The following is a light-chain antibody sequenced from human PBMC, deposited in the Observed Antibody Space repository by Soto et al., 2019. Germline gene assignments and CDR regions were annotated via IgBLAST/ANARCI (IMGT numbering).Light chain of an antibody. Sequence: EIVMTQSPATLSVSPGERATLSCRASQSVSSNLAWYQQKPGQAPRFLIYGASTRATGIPARFSGSGSGTEFTRTISSLQSEDFAVYYCQQYNNWPTLGQGTKVEIK. V-gene: IGKV3-15*01. CDR1: QSVSSN. CDR2: GAS. J-gene: IGKJ1*01. CDR3: QQYNNWPT.